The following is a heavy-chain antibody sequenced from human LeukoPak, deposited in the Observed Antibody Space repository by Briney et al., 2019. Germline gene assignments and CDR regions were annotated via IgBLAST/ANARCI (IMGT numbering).Heavy chain of an antibody. J-gene: IGHJ4*02. V-gene: IGHV1-69*01. Sequence: SVKVSFKSSGGTFSSYAISWVRQAPGQGLEWMAGFIPIIGTPNYAQKFQGRVTITADESTSTAYMELSSLRSEDTAVYYCARSHYYGSGSILYYFPYWGQGTLVTVCS. D-gene: IGHD3-10*01. CDR1: GGTFSSYA. CDR3: ARSHYYGSGSILYYFPY. CDR2: FIPIIGTP.